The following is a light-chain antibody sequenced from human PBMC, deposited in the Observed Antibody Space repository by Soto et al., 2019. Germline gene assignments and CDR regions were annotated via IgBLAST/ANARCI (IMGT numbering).Light chain of an antibody. Sequence: EIVMTQSPATLSVSPGERATLSCRASQSVSSNLAWYQQKPGQAPRLLIYGASTRATGIPARFSGSGSGTEFTLTIRSLQSEYFAVYYCQQYNNWPPWTCGQGTKVEIK. V-gene: IGKV3-15*01. CDR1: QSVSSN. CDR3: QQYNNWPPWT. CDR2: GAS. J-gene: IGKJ1*01.